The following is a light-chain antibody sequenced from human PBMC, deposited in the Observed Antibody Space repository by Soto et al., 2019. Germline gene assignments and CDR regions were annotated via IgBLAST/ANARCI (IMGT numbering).Light chain of an antibody. CDR1: QSVAYTSNKKTY. CDR3: QQYYSPLWT. V-gene: IGKV4-1*01. J-gene: IGKJ1*01. CDR2: WSS. Sequence: DIVMTQSPDSLAVSLGERATINCKSSQSVAYTSNKKTYVAWYQQKAGQPPKLLLYWSSTRASGVPDRFSGSGSGTDFTLTISSHQAEDVAVYYCQQYYSPLWTFGQGTKVQIK.